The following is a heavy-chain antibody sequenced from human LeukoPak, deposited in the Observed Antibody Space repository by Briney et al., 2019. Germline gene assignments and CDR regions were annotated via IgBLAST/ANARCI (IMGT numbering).Heavy chain of an antibody. Sequence: PGGSLRLSCAASGFTFSSYVMSWVRQAPGKGLEWVSNIGGSVGSMFYAASVKGRFAISRDNSKKTLFLQMNNLRVEDTAVYYCAKAEYDSSRSASDYWGQGTLVTVSS. CDR1: GFTFSSYV. CDR3: AKAEYDSSRSASDY. D-gene: IGHD3-22*01. CDR2: IGGSVGSM. J-gene: IGHJ4*02. V-gene: IGHV3-23*01.